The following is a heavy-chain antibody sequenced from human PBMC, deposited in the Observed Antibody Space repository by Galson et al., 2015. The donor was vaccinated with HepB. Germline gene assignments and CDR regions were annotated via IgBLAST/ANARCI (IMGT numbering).Heavy chain of an antibody. CDR2: INPSGGST. V-gene: IGHV1-46*04. CDR1: GYTFTSYY. J-gene: IGHJ4*02. CDR3: AREDYYDSSGYLYLDY. D-gene: IGHD3-22*01. Sequence: SVKVSCKASGYTFTSYYMHWVRQAPGQGLEWMGIINPSGGSTSYAQKLQGRVTMTRDTSTSTVYMELSSLRSEDTAVYYCAREDYYDSSGYLYLDYWGQGTLVTVSS.